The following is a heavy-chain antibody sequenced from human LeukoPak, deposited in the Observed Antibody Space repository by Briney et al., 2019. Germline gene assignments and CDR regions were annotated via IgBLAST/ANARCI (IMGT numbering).Heavy chain of an antibody. CDR2: IIPIFGTA. CDR3: ARQYYYDSSGYYVGGAYDI. D-gene: IGHD3-22*01. Sequence: SVKVSCKASGGTFSSYAITWERQAPGQGLEWMGRIIPIFGTANYAQNFQGRVTFTTDESTSTAYMELSSLRSEDTAVYYCARQYYYDSSGYYVGGAYDIWGQGTMVTVSS. J-gene: IGHJ3*02. V-gene: IGHV1-69*05. CDR1: GGTFSSYA.